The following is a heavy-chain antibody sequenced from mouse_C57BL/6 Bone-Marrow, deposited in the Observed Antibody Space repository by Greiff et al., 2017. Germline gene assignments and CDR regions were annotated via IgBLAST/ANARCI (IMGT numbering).Heavy chain of an antibody. CDR1: GFTFSDYY. CDR3: ATTVYAMDY. CDR2: ISNGGGST. D-gene: IGHD1-1*01. J-gene: IGHJ4*01. V-gene: IGHV5-12*01. Sequence: EVMLVESGGGLVQPGGSLKLSCAASGFTFSDYYMYWVRQTPEKRLEWVAYISNGGGSTNYHDTVKGRFTISGDNAKTTLYLHMSRLKSEDTARYYCATTVYAMDYWGQGTSVTVSS.